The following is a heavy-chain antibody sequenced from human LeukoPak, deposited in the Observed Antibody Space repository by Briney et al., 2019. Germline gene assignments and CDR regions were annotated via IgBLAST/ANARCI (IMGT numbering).Heavy chain of an antibody. CDR1: GFTLSSYW. J-gene: IGHJ3*02. Sequence: GGSLTLSCAASGFTLSSYWMSWVRQAPGKGLEWVANIKQDGSEKYSVDSVKGRFTISRDNAKNSLYLQMNSLRAEDTAVYYCARVDMITFGGVNGAFDIWGQGTMVTVSS. CDR2: IKQDGSEK. CDR3: ARVDMITFGGVNGAFDI. D-gene: IGHD3-16*01. V-gene: IGHV3-7*01.